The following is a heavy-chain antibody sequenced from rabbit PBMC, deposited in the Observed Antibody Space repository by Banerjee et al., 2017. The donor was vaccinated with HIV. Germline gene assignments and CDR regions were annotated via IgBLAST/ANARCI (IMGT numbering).Heavy chain of an antibody. Sequence: QEQLVESRGGLVKPGGSLALTCTASGFSLSNNYVMYWVRQAPGKGLEWIACIYTGSSGNTWYASWAKGRFTISKTSSTTVTLQMTSLTAADTATYFCARGYSNGGDGGWTRLDLWGPGTLVTVS. V-gene: IGHV1S45*01. CDR3: ARGYSNGGDGGWTRLDL. J-gene: IGHJ3*01. CDR2: IYTGSSGNT. CDR1: GFSLSNNYV. D-gene: IGHD7-1*01.